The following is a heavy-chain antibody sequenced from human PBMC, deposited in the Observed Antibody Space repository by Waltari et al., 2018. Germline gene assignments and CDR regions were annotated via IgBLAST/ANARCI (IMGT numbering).Heavy chain of an antibody. V-gene: IGHV1-8*01. J-gene: IGHJ6*02. D-gene: IGHD3-10*01. CDR1: GYTFTSYD. CDR2: MNPNSGNT. Sequence: QVQLVQSGAEVKKPGASVKVSCKASGYTFTSYDINWVRQATGQGLEWMGWMNPNSGNTGYAQKFQGRVTMTRNTSISTAYMELSSLRSEDTAVYYCARGLTMVRGVITYYYGMDVWGQGTTVTVSS. CDR3: ARGLTMVRGVITYYYGMDV.